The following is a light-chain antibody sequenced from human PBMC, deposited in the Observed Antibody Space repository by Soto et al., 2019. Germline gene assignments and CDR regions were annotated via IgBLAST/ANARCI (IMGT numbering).Light chain of an antibody. CDR1: SSDVGGYNY. CDR2: EVS. CDR3: SSYSSSSTLV. Sequence: QSVLTQPASVSGSPGQSITIACTGTSSDVGGYNYVSWFQHHPGRAPKLMISEVSNRPSGVSNRFSASKSGNTASLTISGLQSEDEATYYCSSYSSSSTLVFGTGTKVTVI. J-gene: IGLJ1*01. V-gene: IGLV2-14*01.